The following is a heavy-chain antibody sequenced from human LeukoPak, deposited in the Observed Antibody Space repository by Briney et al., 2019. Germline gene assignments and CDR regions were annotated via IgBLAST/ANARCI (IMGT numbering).Heavy chain of an antibody. Sequence: PGGSLSLSCAASGFTFGSYAMSWVRQAPGKGLEWVSAISGSGGSTYYADSVKGRFTISRDNSKNTLYLQMNSLRAEDTALYYCAKDCTSTNCYVDYWGQGTLVTVSS. V-gene: IGHV3-23*01. CDR2: ISGSGGST. CDR1: GFTFGSYA. D-gene: IGHD2-2*01. CDR3: AKDCTSTNCYVDY. J-gene: IGHJ4*02.